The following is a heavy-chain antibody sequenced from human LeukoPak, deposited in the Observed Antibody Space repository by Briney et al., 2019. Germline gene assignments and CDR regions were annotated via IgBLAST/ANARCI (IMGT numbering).Heavy chain of an antibody. CDR3: AREDERRPNAFDI. CDR1: GYTFTGYY. CDR2: INPNSGGT. J-gene: IGHJ3*02. V-gene: IGHV1-2*02. D-gene: IGHD1-1*01. Sequence: ASVKVSCKASGYTFTGYYMHWVRQAPGQGLEWMGWINPNSGGTNYAQKFQGRVTMTRDTSISTAYMELSRLRSDDTAVYYCAREDERRPNAFDIWGQGTMVSVSS.